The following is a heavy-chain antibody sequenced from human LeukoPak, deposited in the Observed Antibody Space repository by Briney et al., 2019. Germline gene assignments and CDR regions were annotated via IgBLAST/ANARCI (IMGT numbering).Heavy chain of an antibody. D-gene: IGHD3-22*01. Sequence: SETLSLTCTVSGGSISSGSYSWAWIRQPPGEGLEWIGSIYDSGNTYYNPSVKSRVTVSVDTSRNQFSLKLSSVTAADTAVYFCARDGSSGYYYRFDPWGQGTLVTVSS. CDR1: GGSISSGSYS. CDR2: IYDSGNT. CDR3: ARDGSSGYYYRFDP. J-gene: IGHJ5*02. V-gene: IGHV4-39*07.